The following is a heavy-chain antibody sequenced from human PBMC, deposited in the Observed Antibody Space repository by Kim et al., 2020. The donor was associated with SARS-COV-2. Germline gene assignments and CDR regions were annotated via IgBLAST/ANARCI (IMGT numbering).Heavy chain of an antibody. J-gene: IGHJ1*01. Sequence: GGSLRLSCAASGFIFSSYAMSWVRQAPGKGLEWVSTISGSGGVTYYTDSVRGRFTISRDNFNNTLCLQMKSLRPEDTAVYYCAKDGVEQELVRAPKHWGQGTLVIVSS. D-gene: IGHD1-26*01. CDR3: AKDGVEQELVRAPKH. CDR2: ISGSGGVT. CDR1: GFIFSSYA. V-gene: IGHV3-23*01.